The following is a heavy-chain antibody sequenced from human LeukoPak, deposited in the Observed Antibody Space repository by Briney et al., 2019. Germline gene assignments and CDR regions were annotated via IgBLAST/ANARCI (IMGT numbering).Heavy chain of an antibody. V-gene: IGHV4-39*07. Sequence: SETLSLTCTVSGGSISSSSYYWGWIRQPPGKGLEWIGSIYYSGSTYYNPSLKSRVTISVDRSKNQFSLKLSSVTAADTAVYYCARGVGYSSSWYLYNWFDPWGQGTLVTVSS. J-gene: IGHJ5*02. CDR2: IYYSGST. CDR3: ARGVGYSSSWYLYNWFDP. D-gene: IGHD6-13*01. CDR1: GGSISSSSYY.